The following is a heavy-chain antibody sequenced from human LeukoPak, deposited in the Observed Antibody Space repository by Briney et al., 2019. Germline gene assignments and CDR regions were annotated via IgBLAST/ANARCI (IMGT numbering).Heavy chain of an antibody. CDR2: IYTSGSN. Sequence: SETLSLTCAVTGGSFSGHYWSWIRQSPGKGLEWIGRIYTSGSNNYNPSLKSRVTMSVDTSKNQFSLKLSSVTAADTAMYYCAREVADYGGYYYYHYMDVWGKGTTVTISS. J-gene: IGHJ6*03. V-gene: IGHV4-4*07. CDR3: AREVADYGGYYYYHYMDV. CDR1: GGSFSGHY. D-gene: IGHD4-23*01.